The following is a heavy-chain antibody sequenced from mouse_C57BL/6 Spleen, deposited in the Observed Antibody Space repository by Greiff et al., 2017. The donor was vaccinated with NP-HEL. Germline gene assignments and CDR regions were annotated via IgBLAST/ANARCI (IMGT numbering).Heavy chain of an antibody. J-gene: IGHJ4*01. Sequence: EVQLQQSGPELVKPGASVKISCKASGYTFTDYYMNWVKQSHGKSLEWIGDINPNNGGTSYNQKFKGKATLTVDKSSSTAYMELRSLTSEDSAVYYCARWERSNYYYAMDYWGQGTSVTVSS. CDR2: INPNNGGT. CDR3: ARWERSNYYYAMDY. D-gene: IGHD2-5*01. V-gene: IGHV1-26*01. CDR1: GYTFTDYY.